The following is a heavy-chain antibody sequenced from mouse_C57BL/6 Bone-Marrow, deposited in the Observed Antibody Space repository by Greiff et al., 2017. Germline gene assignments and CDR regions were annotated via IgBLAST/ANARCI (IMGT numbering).Heavy chain of an antibody. CDR3: ARSGAVERSYDWGD. CDR1: GYTFTSYW. V-gene: IGHV1-55*01. Sequence: QVQLQQPGAELVKPGASVKMSCKASGYTFTSYWITWVKQRPGQGLEWIGDIYPTSGRTNYNEKFKSKAELTVDTSYNTAYMQISSLTSEDSAVFYGARSGAVERSYDWGDWGTGPTVT. D-gene: IGHD2-12*01. J-gene: IGHJ1*03. CDR2: IYPTSGRT.